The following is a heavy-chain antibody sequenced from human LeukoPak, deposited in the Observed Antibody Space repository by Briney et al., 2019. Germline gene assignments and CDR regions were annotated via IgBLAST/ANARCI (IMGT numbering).Heavy chain of an antibody. CDR1: GGTFSSYA. Sequence: GASVKVSCKASGGTFSSYAISWVRQAPGQGLEWMGGIIPIFGTANYAQKFQGRVTITADESTSTAYMELSSLRSEDTAVYYCARFYDSSGIFDYWGQGTLVTVSS. CDR2: IIPIFGTA. V-gene: IGHV1-69*13. CDR3: ARFYDSSGIFDY. D-gene: IGHD3-22*01. J-gene: IGHJ4*02.